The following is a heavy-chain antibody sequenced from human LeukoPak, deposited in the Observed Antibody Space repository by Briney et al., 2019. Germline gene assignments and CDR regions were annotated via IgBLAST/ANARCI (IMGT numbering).Heavy chain of an antibody. CDR3: ARGGSPPEALGDTFDV. CDR1: GFTFSSHW. CDR2: VKSDGSSI. D-gene: IGHD1-26*01. Sequence: PGGSLRLSCAASGFTFSSHWMHWVRQAPGKGLVWVSRVKSDGSSINYADSVKGRFTISRDNAKNTLLLQMNSLRAEDTAVYYCARGGSPPEALGDTFDVWGQGTVVTVSS. J-gene: IGHJ3*01. V-gene: IGHV3-74*01.